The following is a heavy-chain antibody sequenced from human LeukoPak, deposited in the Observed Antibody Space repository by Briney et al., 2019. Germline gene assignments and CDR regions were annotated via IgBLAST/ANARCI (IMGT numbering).Heavy chain of an antibody. CDR2: IIPILGIA. J-gene: IGHJ4*02. CDR3: ARVDTYYYDSSGYYY. CDR1: GGTFSSYA. D-gene: IGHD3-22*01. V-gene: IGHV1-69*04. Sequence: GASVKVSCKASGGTFSSYAISWARQAPGQGLEWMGRIIPILGIANYAQKFQGRVTITADKSTSTAYMELSSLRSEDTAVYYCARVDTYYYDSSGYYYWGQGTLVTVSS.